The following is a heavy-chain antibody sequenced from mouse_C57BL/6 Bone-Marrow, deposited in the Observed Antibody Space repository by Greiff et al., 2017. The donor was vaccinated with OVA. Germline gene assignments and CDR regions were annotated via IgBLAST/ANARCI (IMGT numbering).Heavy chain of an antibody. J-gene: IGHJ2*01. CDR3: ARHIGGYPCDY. CDR2: ISNGGGST. D-gene: IGHD1-1*02. CDR1: GFTFSDYY. V-gene: IGHV5-12*01. Sequence: EVKLMESGGGLVQPGGSLKLSCAASGFTFSDYYMYWVRQTPEKRLEWVAYISNGGGSTYYPDTVKGRFTISRDNAKNTLYLQMSRLKSEDTAMYYCARHIGGYPCDYWGQGTTLTVSS.